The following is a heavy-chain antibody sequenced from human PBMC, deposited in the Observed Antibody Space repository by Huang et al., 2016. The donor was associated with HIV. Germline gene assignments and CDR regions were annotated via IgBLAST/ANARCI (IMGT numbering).Heavy chain of an antibody. V-gene: IGHV4-34*01. CDR2: INQSGDT. CDR1: GGSFSGYN. D-gene: IGHD6-13*01. J-gene: IGHJ4*02. Sequence: QVQLQQWGAGLLKPSETLSLTCAVYGGSFSGYNWSWIRQSPGKGLEWIGEINQSGDTNYNPSLKSRVTISVDTSKNQFSRKLSSVTAADTAVYYCARGTAAAHSDYWGQGTLVTVYS. CDR3: ARGTAAAHSDY.